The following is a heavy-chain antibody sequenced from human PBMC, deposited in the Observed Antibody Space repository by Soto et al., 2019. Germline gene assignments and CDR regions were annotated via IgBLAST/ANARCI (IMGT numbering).Heavy chain of an antibody. Sequence: QVQLVQSGAEVKKPGASVKVSCKASGYTFTSYYMHWVRQAPGQGLEWMGIINPSGGSTSYAQKFQGRFTMTSDTSTSTVYMELSSLRSEDTAVYYCARDFYCSGGSCSYAFDIWGQGTMVTVSS. D-gene: IGHD2-15*01. CDR1: GYTFTSYY. J-gene: IGHJ3*02. CDR2: INPSGGST. CDR3: ARDFYCSGGSCSYAFDI. V-gene: IGHV1-46*03.